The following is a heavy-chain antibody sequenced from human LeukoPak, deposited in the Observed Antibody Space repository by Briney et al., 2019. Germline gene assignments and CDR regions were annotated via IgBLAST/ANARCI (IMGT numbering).Heavy chain of an antibody. CDR2: IYYSGST. CDR1: GGSSSSSSYY. D-gene: IGHD3-10*01. CDR3: ARHFYGSGTNNWFDP. Sequence: SETLSLTCTVSGGSSSSSSYYWGWIRQPPGKGLEWIGSIYYSGSTYYNPSLKSRVTISVDTSKNQFSLKLSSVTAADTAVYYCARHFYGSGTNNWFDPWGQGTLVTVSS. J-gene: IGHJ5*02. V-gene: IGHV4-39*01.